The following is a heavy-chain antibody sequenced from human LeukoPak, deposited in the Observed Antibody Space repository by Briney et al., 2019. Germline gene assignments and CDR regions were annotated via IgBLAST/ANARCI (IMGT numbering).Heavy chain of an antibody. V-gene: IGHV3-23*01. CDR3: AKDGGLWVSAHWGDS. D-gene: IGHD7-27*01. CDR2: ISGSGSST. CDR1: GFTFSNYA. J-gene: IGHJ4*02. Sequence: GGSLRLSCAASGFTFSNYAMTWVRQAPGKGLEWVSGISGSGSSTYYADSVKGRFTLSRDYPKNTLYLQMNSLRAEDTAVYFCAKDGGLWVSAHWGDSWGRGTLVTVSS.